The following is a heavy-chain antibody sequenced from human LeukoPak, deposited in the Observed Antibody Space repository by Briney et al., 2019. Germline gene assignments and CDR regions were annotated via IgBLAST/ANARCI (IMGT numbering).Heavy chain of an antibody. V-gene: IGHV4-39*07. CDR2: IYYSGCT. Sequence: SETLSLTCTVSGGSISRSSYYWGWIRQPPGKGLEWIGSIYYSGCTNYNPSLKSRVTISVDTSKNQFSLKLSSVTAADTAVYYCARGPLTTVTSPFDYWGQGTLVTVSS. CDR1: GGSISRSSYY. D-gene: IGHD4-17*01. J-gene: IGHJ4*02. CDR3: ARGPLTTVTSPFDY.